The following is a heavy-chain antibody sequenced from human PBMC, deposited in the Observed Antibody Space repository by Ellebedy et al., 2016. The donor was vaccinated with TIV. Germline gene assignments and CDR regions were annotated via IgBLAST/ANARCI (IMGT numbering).Heavy chain of an antibody. V-gene: IGHV5-51*01. CDR3: ARTALTGTTVRWFAP. Sequence: GESLKISCKASGYTFTNYWIGWVRQMPGKGLEWMGIIYPTDSDTRYSPSFQGQVTISADKSISTAYLQWSSLKASDTAMYYCARTALTGTTVRWFAPWGQGTLVTVSS. CDR2: IYPTDSDT. CDR1: GYTFTNYW. J-gene: IGHJ5*02. D-gene: IGHD1-7*01.